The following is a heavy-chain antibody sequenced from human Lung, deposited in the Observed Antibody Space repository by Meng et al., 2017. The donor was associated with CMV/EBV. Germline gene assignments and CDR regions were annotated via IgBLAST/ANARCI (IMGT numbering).Heavy chain of an antibody. CDR3: ARARSPTHFDY. Sequence: GGSXRLSCTASGFTFSTYDFHWVHQPTGKGLEWVSSIGTVGDTYSIGSVKGRFIISREDAKNSVYLQMNGLRDGDTGLYYCARARSPTHFDYWGQGALVTVSS. V-gene: IGHV3-13*01. CDR1: GFTFSTYD. J-gene: IGHJ4*02. CDR2: IGTVGDT.